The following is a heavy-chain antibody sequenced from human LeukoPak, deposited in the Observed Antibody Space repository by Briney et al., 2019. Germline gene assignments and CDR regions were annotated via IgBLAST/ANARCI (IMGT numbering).Heavy chain of an antibody. D-gene: IGHD4-11*01. V-gene: IGHV4-59*01. J-gene: IGHJ4*02. CDR1: GGSISSYY. CDR2: IYYSGST. Sequence: PSETLSLTCTVSGGSISSYYWSWIRQPPGKGLEWIGYIYYSGSTNYNPSLKSRVTISVDTSKNQFSLKLNSVTAADTAVYYCARVSYSRSFDYWGQGTLVTVSS. CDR3: ARVSYSRSFDY.